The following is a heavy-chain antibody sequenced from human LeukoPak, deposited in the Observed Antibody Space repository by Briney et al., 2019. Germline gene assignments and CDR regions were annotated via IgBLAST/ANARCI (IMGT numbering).Heavy chain of an antibody. CDR3: ARVGFGNTPHPIDY. V-gene: IGHV4-59*01. Sequence: PSETLSLTCTVSGDSISSYYWSWIRQPPGKGLEWIGYIYHTGSTNYNPSLKSRVTISVDTSKNQFSLKLSSVTAADTAVYYCARVGFGNTPHPIDYWGQGTLVTVSS. J-gene: IGHJ4*02. D-gene: IGHD4-23*01. CDR1: GDSISSYY. CDR2: IYHTGST.